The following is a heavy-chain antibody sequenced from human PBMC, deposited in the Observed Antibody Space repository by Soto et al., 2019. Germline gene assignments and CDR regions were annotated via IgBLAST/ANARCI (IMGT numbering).Heavy chain of an antibody. D-gene: IGHD5-12*01. Sequence: GGSLRLSCAASGFTFSSYGMHWVRQAPGKGLEWVAVISYDGNYKYYADSVKGRFTISRDNSRNTLYLQMDSLRAEDTAVYYCAKGSKAGDGYNSVDYYYYGMDVWGQGTTVTVSS. CDR2: ISYDGNYK. J-gene: IGHJ6*02. V-gene: IGHV3-30*18. CDR3: AKGSKAGDGYNSVDYYYYGMDV. CDR1: GFTFSSYG.